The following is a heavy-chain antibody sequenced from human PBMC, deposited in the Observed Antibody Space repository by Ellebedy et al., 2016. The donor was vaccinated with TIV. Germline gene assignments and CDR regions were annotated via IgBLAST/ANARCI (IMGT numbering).Heavy chain of an antibody. CDR3: ARSGDPWGIDF. J-gene: IGHJ4*02. V-gene: IGHV1-3*01. D-gene: IGHD3-16*01. CDR2: INGGDGYP. Sequence: AASVKVSCKASGYALTHYGLHWVRQAPGQGLEWMAWINGGDGYPKYSWKFQGRVSFTRDTSATTAYMELSSLTSEDPAVYYCARSGDPWGIDFWGQGTLVTVSS. CDR1: GYALTHYG.